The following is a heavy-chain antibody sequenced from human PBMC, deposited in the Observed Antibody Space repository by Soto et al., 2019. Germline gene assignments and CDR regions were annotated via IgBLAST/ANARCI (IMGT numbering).Heavy chain of an antibody. CDR2: ISYDGGNK. Sequence: QVQLVESGGGVVQAGTSLRLSCAASGFTFTSSGMHWVRQAPGKGLEWVAVISYDGGNKYYGDFVRGRFTISRDNSNNTLYLEMQSLRVEDSAVYYCAKVRFGRGILSNTMEVWGQGTTVTVSS. CDR3: AKVRFGRGILSNTMEV. D-gene: IGHD3-16*01. CDR1: GFTFTSSG. J-gene: IGHJ6*02. V-gene: IGHV3-30*18.